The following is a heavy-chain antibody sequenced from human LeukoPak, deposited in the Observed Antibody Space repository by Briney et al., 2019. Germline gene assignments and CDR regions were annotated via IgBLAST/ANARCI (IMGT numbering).Heavy chain of an antibody. D-gene: IGHD3-22*01. CDR3: ARALTQYYDSSAAAGY. Sequence: ASVKVSCKASGYTFTSYDINWVRQATGQGLEWMGSMNPNSGNTGYAQKLQGRVTMTRNTSISTAYMELSSLRSEDTAVYYCARALTQYYDSSAAAGYWGQGTLVTVSS. V-gene: IGHV1-8*01. CDR1: GYTFTSYD. J-gene: IGHJ4*02. CDR2: MNPNSGNT.